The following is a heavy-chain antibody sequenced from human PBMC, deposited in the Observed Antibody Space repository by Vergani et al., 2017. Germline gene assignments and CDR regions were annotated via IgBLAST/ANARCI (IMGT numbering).Heavy chain of an antibody. CDR3: VKDNDYDADGPFDL. D-gene: IGHD3-16*01. V-gene: IGHV3-9*01. CDR1: GFTFQAFA. Sequence: VEAGGGLVQPGGSLRLSCTASGFTFQAFAFHWVRQVSGRGLEWVSGIDRNYGVKNGNSFEGRFSISRDNAKKAVLLQMNNLRHEETALYFCVKDNDYDADGPFDLWGRGTLVTVSS. J-gene: IGHJ2*01. CDR2: IDRNYGVK.